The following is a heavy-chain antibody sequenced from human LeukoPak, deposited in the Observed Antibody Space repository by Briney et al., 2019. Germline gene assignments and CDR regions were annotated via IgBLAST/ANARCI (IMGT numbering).Heavy chain of an antibody. V-gene: IGHV4-39*01. CDR2: IYYSGST. D-gene: IGHD6-19*01. CDR1: GGSISSSSYY. J-gene: IGHJ1*01. CDR3: ARHSGFVQQWFQH. Sequence: SETLSLTCTVSGGSISSSSYYWGWIRQPPGKGLEWIGSIYYSGSTYYSPSLKSRVTISVDTSKNQFSLKLSSVTAADTAVYYCARHSGFVQQWFQHWGQGTLVTVSS.